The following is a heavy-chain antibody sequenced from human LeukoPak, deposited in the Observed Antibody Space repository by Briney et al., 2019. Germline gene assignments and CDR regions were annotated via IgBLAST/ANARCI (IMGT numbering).Heavy chain of an antibody. D-gene: IGHD6-13*01. J-gene: IGHJ3*02. CDR3: ARVGRAMTAAGFGAFDI. Sequence: GASVKVSCKASGYTFTGYYMHWVRQAPGQGLEWMGWINPNSGGTNYAQKFQGWVTMTRDTSISTAYMELSRLRSDDTAVYYCARVGRAMTAAGFGAFDIWGQGTMVIVSP. CDR1: GYTFTGYY. V-gene: IGHV1-2*04. CDR2: INPNSGGT.